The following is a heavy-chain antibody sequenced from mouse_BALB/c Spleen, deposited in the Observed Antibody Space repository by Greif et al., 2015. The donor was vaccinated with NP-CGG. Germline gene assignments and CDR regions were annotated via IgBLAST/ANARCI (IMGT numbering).Heavy chain of an antibody. J-gene: IGHJ2*01. CDR3: ARGVTTIFDY. Sequence: EVKLVESGGGLVKLGGSLKLSCAASGFTFSSYYMSWVRQTPEKRLELVAAINSNGGSTYYPDTVKGRFTISRDNAKNTQYLQMSSLKSENTALYYCARGVTTIFDYWGQVTTLTVSS. CDR2: INSNGGST. CDR1: GFTFSSYY. D-gene: IGHD2-3*01. V-gene: IGHV5-6-2*01.